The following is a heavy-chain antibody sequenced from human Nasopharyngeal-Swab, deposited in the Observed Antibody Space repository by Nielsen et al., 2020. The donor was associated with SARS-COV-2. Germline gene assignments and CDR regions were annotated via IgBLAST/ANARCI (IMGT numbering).Heavy chain of an antibody. D-gene: IGHD2-21*02. CDR1: GGSISSGSYY. CDR3: ARDNSGIGVTPNGMDV. J-gene: IGHJ6*02. V-gene: IGHV4-61*02. Sequence: SETLSLTCTASGGSISSGSYYWSWIRQPAGKGLEWIGRIYTSGSTNYNPSLKSRVTISVDTSKNQFSLKLSSVTAADTAVYYCARDNSGIGVTPNGMDVWGQGTTVTVSS. CDR2: IYTSGST.